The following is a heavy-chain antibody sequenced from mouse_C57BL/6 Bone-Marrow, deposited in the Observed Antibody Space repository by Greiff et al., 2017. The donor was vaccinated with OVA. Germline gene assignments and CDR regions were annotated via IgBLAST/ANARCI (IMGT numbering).Heavy chain of an antibody. J-gene: IGHJ2*01. V-gene: IGHV1-15*01. D-gene: IGHD1-1*01. Sequence: VQLQQSGAELVRPGASVTLSCKASGYTFTDYEMHWVKQTPVHGLEWIGAIDPATGGTDYNQKFKGKAILTADKSSSTAYLQLSSLTSDDSAVYYCTRSTVVATDNWGQGTTLTVSS. CDR1: GYTFTDYE. CDR3: TRSTVVATDN. CDR2: IDPATGGT.